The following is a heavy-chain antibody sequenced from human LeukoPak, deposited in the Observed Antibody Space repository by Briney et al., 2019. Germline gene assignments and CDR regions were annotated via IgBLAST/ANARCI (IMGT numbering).Heavy chain of an antibody. D-gene: IGHD4-17*01. Sequence: PGGSLRLSCAASGFTVSSNYMSWVRQAPGKGLEWASVIYSGGSTYYADSVKGRFTISRDNSKNTLYLQMNSLRAEDTAVYYCARDVRYGDYAGWFDPWGQGTLVTVSS. J-gene: IGHJ5*02. CDR1: GFTVSSNY. CDR3: ARDVRYGDYAGWFDP. CDR2: IYSGGST. V-gene: IGHV3-53*01.